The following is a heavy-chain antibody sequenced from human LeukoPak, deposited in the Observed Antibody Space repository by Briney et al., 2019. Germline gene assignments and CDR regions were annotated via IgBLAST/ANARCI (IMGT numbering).Heavy chain of an antibody. CDR1: GYSFSSYW. Sequence: GESLKISCKCSGYSFSSYWICWVRQLPGKGLEWMGIIYPGGSNTRYSPSFQGQVTISADKSISTAYLQWSSLKASDTAMYYCARLSVVVPAAIPVLDYWGQGTLVTVSS. CDR2: IYPGGSNT. J-gene: IGHJ4*02. CDR3: ARLSVVVPAAIPVLDY. V-gene: IGHV5-51*01. D-gene: IGHD2-2*02.